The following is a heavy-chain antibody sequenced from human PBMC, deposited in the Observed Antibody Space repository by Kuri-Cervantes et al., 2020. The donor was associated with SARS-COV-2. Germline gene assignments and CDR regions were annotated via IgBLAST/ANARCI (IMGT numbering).Heavy chain of an antibody. CDR2: MNPDSGNS. V-gene: IGHV1-8*02. D-gene: IGHD3-22*01. CDR3: ALGYWGSGYPRYYYYMDV. J-gene: IGHJ6*03. CDR1: GYTFTTYD. Sequence: ASVKVSCKASGYTFTTYDINWVRQATGQGLEWMGWMNPDSGNSGYAQNFRGRVTMTRDTSISTAYMELSSLRSEDSAIYYCALGYWGSGYPRYYYYMDVWGKGTTVTVSS.